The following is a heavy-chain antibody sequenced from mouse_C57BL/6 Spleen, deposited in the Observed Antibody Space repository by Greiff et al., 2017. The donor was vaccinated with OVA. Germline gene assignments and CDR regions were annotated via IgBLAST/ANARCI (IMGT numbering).Heavy chain of an antibody. V-gene: IGHV1-69*01. CDR2: IDPSDSYT. CDR1: GYTFTSYW. J-gene: IGHJ2*01. Sequence: VQLQQPGAELVMPGASVKLSCKASGYTFTSYWMHWVKQRPGQGLEWIGEIDPSDSYTNYNQKFKGKSTLTVDKSSSTAYMQLSSLTSEDSAVYYCARWRLLLFDYWGQGTTLTVSS. CDR3: ARWRLLLFDY. D-gene: IGHD2-10*01.